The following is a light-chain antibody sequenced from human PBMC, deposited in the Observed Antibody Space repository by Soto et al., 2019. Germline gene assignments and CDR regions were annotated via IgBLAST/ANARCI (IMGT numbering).Light chain of an antibody. J-gene: IGLJ2*01. Sequence: QSALTQPASVSGSPGQSITISCTGTSSDVGAYNYVSWYQQHPGKAPKLMIFEVSDRPSGVSNRFSGSKSGNTASLTISGLHAEDEATYYCSSFTSSNTLVFGGGTKLTVL. CDR3: SSFTSSNTLV. CDR1: SSDVGAYNY. V-gene: IGLV2-14*01. CDR2: EVS.